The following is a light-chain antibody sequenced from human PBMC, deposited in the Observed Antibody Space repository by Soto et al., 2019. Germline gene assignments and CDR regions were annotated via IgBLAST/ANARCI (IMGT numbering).Light chain of an antibody. CDR2: GAS. Sequence: DIHMSDSPSSVSACIIESVTITFRSSQSINRWLVWYQQKPGRAPKVVIYGASGLESGVPPRFSGSGSGTEFTLTIDSLQPDDFATYYCQNYFGYLWKFGQGTKVDIK. CDR3: QNYFGYLWK. J-gene: IGKJ1*01. CDR1: QSINRW. V-gene: IGKV1-5*03.